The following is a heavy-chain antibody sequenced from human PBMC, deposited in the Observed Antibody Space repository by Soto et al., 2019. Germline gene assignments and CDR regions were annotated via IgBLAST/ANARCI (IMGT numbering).Heavy chain of an antibody. CDR1: GGSFSGYF. CDR2: INHSGST. CDR3: ARVNGYGYGYNSDYHMDV. Sequence: SEALPVMSAVYGGSFSGYFWSWIRQPPGKGLEWIGEINHSGSTNYNPSLKSRVTISVDTSKNQFSLKLGSVTAADTAVYYCARVNGYGYGYNSDYHMDVWGHGTTVTVSS. D-gene: IGHD5-18*01. J-gene: IGHJ6*02. V-gene: IGHV4-34*01.